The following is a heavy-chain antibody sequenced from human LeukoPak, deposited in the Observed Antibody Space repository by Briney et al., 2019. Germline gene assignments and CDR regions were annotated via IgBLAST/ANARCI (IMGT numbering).Heavy chain of an antibody. Sequence: GGSVTVSCKASGYTFTSYYMHWVRQAPGQGLEWMGIINPSGGSTSYAQKFQGRVTMTRDASTSTVYMELSSLRSEDTAVYYCAREDSSGWYVFDYWGQGTLVTVSS. V-gene: IGHV1-46*01. D-gene: IGHD6-19*01. CDR3: AREDSSGWYVFDY. CDR1: GYTFTSYY. J-gene: IGHJ4*02. CDR2: INPSGGST.